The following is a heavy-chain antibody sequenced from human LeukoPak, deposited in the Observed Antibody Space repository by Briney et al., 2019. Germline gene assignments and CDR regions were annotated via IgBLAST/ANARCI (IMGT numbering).Heavy chain of an antibody. CDR3: ARGNHDADRSAYISVESHGMDV. CDR2: IWYDGSNK. Sequence: PGRSLTLSCAASEFTFNTYGMHWLRQAPGRGLEWVAVIWYDGSNKYYADSVKGRFTISRDNSNNTLYLQMNSLRAEDTAVYHCARGNHDADRSAYISVESHGMDVWGQGTTVTVSS. J-gene: IGHJ6*02. D-gene: IGHD3-22*01. V-gene: IGHV3-33*08. CDR1: EFTFNTYG.